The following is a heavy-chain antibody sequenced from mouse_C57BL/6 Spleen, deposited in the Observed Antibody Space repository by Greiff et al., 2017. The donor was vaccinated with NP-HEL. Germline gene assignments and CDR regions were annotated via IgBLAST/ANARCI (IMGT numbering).Heavy chain of an antibody. CDR1: GYTFTDYE. D-gene: IGHD6-2*01. CDR2: IDPETGGT. V-gene: IGHV1-15*01. Sequence: VQLQQSGAELVRPGASVTLSCKASGYTFTDYEMHWVKQTPVHGLEWIGAIDPETGGTAYNQKFKGKAILTADKSSSTAYMELRSLTSEDSAVYYCIISLNYFDYWGQGTTLTVSS. CDR3: IISLNYFDY. J-gene: IGHJ2*01.